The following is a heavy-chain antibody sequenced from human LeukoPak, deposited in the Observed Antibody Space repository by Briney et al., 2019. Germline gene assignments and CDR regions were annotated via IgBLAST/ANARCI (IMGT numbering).Heavy chain of an antibody. CDR2: ISGSGGNT. CDR1: GFTFSSSA. J-gene: IGHJ6*02. V-gene: IGHV3-23*01. Sequence: GGSLRLSCAASGFTFSSSAMSWVRQAPGKGLEWVSAISGSGGNTYYAGSVKGRFTIFRDNSRNMLYLQMNSLRAEDTALYYCASQKANFYDSSGDVWGQGTTVTVSS. CDR3: ASQKANFYDSSGDV. D-gene: IGHD3-22*01.